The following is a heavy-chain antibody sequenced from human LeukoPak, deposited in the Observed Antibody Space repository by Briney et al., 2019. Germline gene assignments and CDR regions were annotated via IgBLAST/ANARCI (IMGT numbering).Heavy chain of an antibody. CDR1: GYTFTGYY. J-gene: IGHJ3*02. CDR2: INPNSGGT. V-gene: IGHV1-2*02. D-gene: IGHD3-22*01. CDR3: AREGPHYYDSSGPFDI. Sequence: ASVKVSCKASGYTFTGYYMHWVRQAPGQGLEWMGWINPNSGGTNYAQKFQGRVTMTRDTSISTAYMELSRLRSDDTAVYYCAREGPHYYDSSGPFDIWGQGTMVTVSS.